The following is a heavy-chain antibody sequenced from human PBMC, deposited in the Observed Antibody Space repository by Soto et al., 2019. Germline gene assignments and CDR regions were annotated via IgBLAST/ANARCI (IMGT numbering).Heavy chain of an antibody. Sequence: PSETLSLTCTVSGGSISSYYWSWIRQPPGKGLEWIGYIYYSGSTNYNPSLKSRVTISVDTSKNQFSLKLSSVTAADTAVYYCARDQGAAAGTQVSYWFDPWGQGTLVTVSS. J-gene: IGHJ5*02. CDR1: GGSISSYY. CDR2: IYYSGST. D-gene: IGHD6-13*01. CDR3: ARDQGAAAGTQVSYWFDP. V-gene: IGHV4-59*01.